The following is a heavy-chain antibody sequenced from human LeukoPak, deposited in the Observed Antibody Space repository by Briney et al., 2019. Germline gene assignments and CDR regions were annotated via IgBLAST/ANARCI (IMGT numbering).Heavy chain of an antibody. V-gene: IGHV1-8*01. CDR2: MNPNSGNT. Sequence: GASVKVSCKASGYTFSYDINWVRQATGQGLEWMGWMNPNSGNTGYARKFQGRVTITRNTSISTACLELSSLESEDTAVYYRARGAGRDCDSTTCYKYFDYWGQGTLVTVSS. J-gene: IGHJ4*02. CDR3: ARGAGRDCDSTTCYKYFDY. D-gene: IGHD2-2*02. CDR1: GYTFSYD.